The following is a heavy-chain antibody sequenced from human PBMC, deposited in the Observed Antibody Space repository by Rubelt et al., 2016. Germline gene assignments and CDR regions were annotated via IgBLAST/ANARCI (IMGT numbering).Heavy chain of an antibody. CDR2: IYNSGST. V-gene: IGHV4-59*08. CDR3: ARQKTDSSGWYYWFDP. J-gene: IGHJ5*02. D-gene: IGHD6-19*01. Sequence: QVQLQESGPGLVKPSETLSLTCTVSGDSISSYYWSWIRQPPGKGLEWIGYIYNSGSTNYTPSLQSRVTISVDTPKNQFSLKLRSVTAADTAVYYCARQKTDSSGWYYWFDPWGQGTLVTVSS. CDR1: GDSISSYY.